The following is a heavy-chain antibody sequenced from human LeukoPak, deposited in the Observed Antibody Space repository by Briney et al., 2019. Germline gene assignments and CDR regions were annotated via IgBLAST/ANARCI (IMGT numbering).Heavy chain of an antibody. D-gene: IGHD1-26*01. CDR1: GFTFSSYS. J-gene: IGHJ4*02. CDR3: ARVDYLNSGSCHLDY. Sequence: PGGSLRLSCAASGFTFSSYSMNWVRQAPGKGLEWVSSISSSSSYIYYADSVKGRFTISRDNAKNSLYLQMNSLRAEDTAVYYCARVDYLNSGSCHLDYWGQGTLVTVSS. CDR2: ISSSSSYI. V-gene: IGHV3-21*01.